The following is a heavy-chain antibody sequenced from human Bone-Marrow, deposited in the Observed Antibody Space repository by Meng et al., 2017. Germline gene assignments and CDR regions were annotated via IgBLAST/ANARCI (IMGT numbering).Heavy chain of an antibody. J-gene: IGHJ2*01. D-gene: IGHD4-17*01. CDR2: IYYSGST. Sequence: RTRMVKPSQTLPLTCTVSGGSISSGGYYWSWIRQHPGKGLEWIGYIYYSGSTYYNPSLKSRVIISVDTSKNQFSLRLNSVTAADTAVYYCASLYGDSSVWYLDLWGRGTLVTVSS. V-gene: IGHV4-31*03. CDR3: ASLYGDSSVWYLDL. CDR1: GGSISSGGYY.